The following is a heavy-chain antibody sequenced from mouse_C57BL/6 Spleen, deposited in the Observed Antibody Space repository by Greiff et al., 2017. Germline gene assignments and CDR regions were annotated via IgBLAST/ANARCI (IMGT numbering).Heavy chain of an antibody. J-gene: IGHJ2*01. CDR3: ARQRIYYGYFDY. V-gene: IGHV5-12*01. CDR2: ISNGGGST. Sequence: EVKLVESGGGLVQPGGSLKLSCAASGFTFSDYYMYWVRQTPEKRLEWVAYISNGGGSTYYPDTVKGRFTISRDNAKNTLYLQMSRLKSEDTAMYYCARQRIYYGYFDYWGQGTTLTVSS. CDR1: GFTFSDYY. D-gene: IGHD1-1*01.